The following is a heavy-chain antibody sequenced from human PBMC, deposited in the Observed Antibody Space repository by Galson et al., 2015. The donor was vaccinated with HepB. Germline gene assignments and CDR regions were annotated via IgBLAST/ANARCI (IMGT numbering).Heavy chain of an antibody. CDR2: IGVGT. V-gene: IGHV3-23*01. Sequence: SLRLSCAASGLTFSSSVMSWVRQAPGKGLEWVSTIGVGTYYTDSVKGRSTISRDNSKNTLYLQMNSLRAEDTAVYYCAKAQLQDSYFDYWGQGTLVTVSS. CDR3: AKAQLQDSYFDY. D-gene: IGHD1-26*01. CDR1: GLTFSSSV. J-gene: IGHJ4*02.